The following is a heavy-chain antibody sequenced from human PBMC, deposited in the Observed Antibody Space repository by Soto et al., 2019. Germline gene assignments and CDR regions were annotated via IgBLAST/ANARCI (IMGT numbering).Heavy chain of an antibody. J-gene: IGHJ6*02. D-gene: IGHD5-18*01. Sequence: QVQLVQSGAEVKKPGSSVKVSCKASGGTFSSYAISWVRQAPGQGLEWMGGIIPIFGTANYAQKFQGRVTITADKSTSTAYMELSSLRSEDTAVYYCASTPRRGYCYGVDYYYGMDVWGQGTTVTVSS. CDR3: ASTPRRGYCYGVDYYYGMDV. CDR2: IIPIFGTA. V-gene: IGHV1-69*06. CDR1: GGTFSSYA.